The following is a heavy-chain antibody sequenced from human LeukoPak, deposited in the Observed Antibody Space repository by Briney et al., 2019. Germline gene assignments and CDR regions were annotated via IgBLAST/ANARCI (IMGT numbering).Heavy chain of an antibody. D-gene: IGHD5-24*01. Sequence: GGSLRLSCAASGFSFSDYYMSWIRQAPGKGLEWVSYISSSGGNIYYADSVKGRFAISRDNAKNSLYLQMNSLRAEDTAVYYCARADGYNPIYYYYGMDVWGQGTTVTVSS. CDR2: ISSSGGNI. CDR1: GFSFSDYY. CDR3: ARADGYNPIYYYYGMDV. V-gene: IGHV3-11*01. J-gene: IGHJ6*02.